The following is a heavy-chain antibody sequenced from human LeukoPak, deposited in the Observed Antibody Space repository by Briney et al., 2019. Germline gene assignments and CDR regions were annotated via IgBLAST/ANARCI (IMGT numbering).Heavy chain of an antibody. D-gene: IGHD6-13*01. J-gene: IGHJ4*02. CDR2: INPNNGGT. V-gene: IGHV1-2*02. Sequence: ASGKVSCKAAGYTFTGYYMHWVRHAPGQGLGWMGWINPNNGGTKHAQKCQGRVTMTRDTSISTDYMELSRLRSDDTAMYYCAKGDSIAAAGYWGPGALVSVSS. CDR3: AKGDSIAAAGY. CDR1: GYTFTGYY.